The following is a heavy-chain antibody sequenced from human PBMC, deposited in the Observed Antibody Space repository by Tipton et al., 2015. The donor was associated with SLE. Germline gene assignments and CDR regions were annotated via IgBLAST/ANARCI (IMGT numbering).Heavy chain of an antibody. Sequence: TLSLTCTVSGGSISSGSYYWSWIRQPAGKGLEWIGYIYTSGSTNYNPSLKSRVTISVDTSKNQFSLKLSSVTAADTAVYYCAREGPHYYDNSGLDAFDIWGQGTMVTVSS. V-gene: IGHV4-61*09. J-gene: IGHJ3*02. CDR3: AREGPHYYDNSGLDAFDI. CDR1: GGSISSGSYY. D-gene: IGHD3-22*01. CDR2: IYTSGST.